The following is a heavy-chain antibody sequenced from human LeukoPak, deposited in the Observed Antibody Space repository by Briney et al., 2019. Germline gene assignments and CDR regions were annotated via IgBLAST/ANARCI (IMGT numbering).Heavy chain of an antibody. D-gene: IGHD2-2*01. CDR1: GGSISSYY. J-gene: IGHJ4*02. CDR3: ARAGSSTRSTVGYFDY. Sequence: SETLSLTCTVSGGSISSYYWSWIRQPAGKGPEWIGRIYTSGSTNYNPSLKSRVTMSVDTSKNQFSLKLSSVTAADTAVYYCARAGSSTRSTVGYFDYWGQGTLVTVSS. CDR2: IYTSGST. V-gene: IGHV4-4*07.